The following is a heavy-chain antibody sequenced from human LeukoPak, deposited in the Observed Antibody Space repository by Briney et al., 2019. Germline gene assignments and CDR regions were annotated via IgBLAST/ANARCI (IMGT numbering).Heavy chain of an antibody. CDR3: PGRSVACVWAGPFDI. CDR1: GYSFTQSR. CDR2: IDPSDSYT. Sequence: GESLKISCKSSGYSFTQSRITLVRQMPGKGLEWMGMIDPSDSYTNYSPSFQGHVTISADKSISTAYLQWSSLKASDTAMYYCPGRSVACVWAGPFDIWPQGTMVTVSS. V-gene: IGHV5-10-1*01. D-gene: IGHD5/OR15-5a*01. J-gene: IGHJ3*02.